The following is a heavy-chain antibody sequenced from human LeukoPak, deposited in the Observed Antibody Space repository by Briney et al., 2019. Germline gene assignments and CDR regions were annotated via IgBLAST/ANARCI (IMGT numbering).Heavy chain of an antibody. CDR2: IRYDGSNK. V-gene: IGHV3-30*02. Sequence: PGGSLRLSCAASGFTFSSYGMHWVRQAPGKGLEWVAVIRYDGSNKYYADSVKGRFTISRDNSKNTLYLQMNSLRAEDTAVYYCAKSNGYDSFGAFDIWGQGTMVTVSS. D-gene: IGHD5-12*01. CDR1: GFTFSSYG. CDR3: AKSNGYDSFGAFDI. J-gene: IGHJ3*02.